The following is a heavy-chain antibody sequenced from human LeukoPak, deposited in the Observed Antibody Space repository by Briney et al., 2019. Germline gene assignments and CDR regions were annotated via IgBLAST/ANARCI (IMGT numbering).Heavy chain of an antibody. CDR1: GFTYSTYG. V-gene: IGHV3-30*02. CDR3: VCGPDFDY. CDR2: IRYDGSNK. J-gene: IGHJ4*02. Sequence: PGGSLRLSCAASGFTYSTYGMHWVRQAPGKGLEWVAFIRYDGSNKYYADSVKGRFTISRDNSKNTMYLQMNSLRAEDTAMYYCVCGPDFDYWGQGTLVTVSS.